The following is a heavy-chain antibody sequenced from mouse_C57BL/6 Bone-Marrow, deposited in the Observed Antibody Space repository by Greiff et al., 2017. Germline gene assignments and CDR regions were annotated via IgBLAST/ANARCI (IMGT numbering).Heavy chain of an antibody. V-gene: IGHV1-12*01. D-gene: IGHD2-2*01. Sequence: LQQSGAELVRPGDSVKMSCKASGYTFPSYNMHWVKQTTRQGLEWIGAIYPGNGATSSNQTFKGKATLNVDKSSSTAYMLLSRLTSEDSAVYFCAREGYGYEDYWGQGTTLTVSS. CDR2: IYPGNGAT. J-gene: IGHJ2*01. CDR1: GYTFPSYN. CDR3: AREGYGYEDY.